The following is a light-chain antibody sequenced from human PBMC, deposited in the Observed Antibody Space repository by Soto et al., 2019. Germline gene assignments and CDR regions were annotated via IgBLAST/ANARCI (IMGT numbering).Light chain of an antibody. CDR3: VAWDDSLNGYVV. J-gene: IGLJ2*01. CDR2: SNN. CDR1: SSNIGSNT. Sequence: QSVRTQPPSASGTPGQRVTISCSGSSSNIGSNTVNWYQQLPGTAPKLVIYSNNQRPSGVPDRFSGSKSGTSASLAISGLQSEDEADYYCVAWDDSLNGYVVFGGGTKVTVL. V-gene: IGLV1-44*01.